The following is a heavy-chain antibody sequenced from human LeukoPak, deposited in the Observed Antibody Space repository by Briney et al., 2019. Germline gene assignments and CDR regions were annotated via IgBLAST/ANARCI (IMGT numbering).Heavy chain of an antibody. CDR2: VSTGSNYI. CDR3: ARDIRALYDFDAFDI. D-gene: IGHD3-3*01. J-gene: IGHJ3*02. V-gene: IGHV3-21*01. CDR1: GFTFSSYS. Sequence: GGSLRLSCTASGFTFSSYSLNWVRQAPGKGLEWVSSVSTGSNYIYYADSVKGRFTISRDNDKNSLYLQMNSLRVEDTAVYYCARDIRALYDFDAFDIWGQGTMVTVSS.